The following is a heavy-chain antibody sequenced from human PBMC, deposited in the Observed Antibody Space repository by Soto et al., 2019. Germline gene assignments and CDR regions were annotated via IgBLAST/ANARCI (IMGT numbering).Heavy chain of an antibody. CDR1: GFTFSSYA. J-gene: IGHJ5*02. Sequence: EVQLLESGGGLVQPGGSLRLSCAASGFTFSSYAMSWVRQAPGKGLEWVSAISGSGGSTYYADSVKGRFTISRDNSKNTLYLQMNSLRAEDTAVYYCAKESITMIVVVITPPNWFDPWGQGTLFTVSS. D-gene: IGHD3-22*01. CDR3: AKESITMIVVVITPPNWFDP. CDR2: ISGSGGST. V-gene: IGHV3-23*01.